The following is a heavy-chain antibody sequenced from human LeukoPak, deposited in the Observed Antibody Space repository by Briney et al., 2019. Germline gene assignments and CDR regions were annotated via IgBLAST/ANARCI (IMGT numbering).Heavy chain of an antibody. CDR3: VRYCTIGVCSRRNFDY. J-gene: IGHJ4*02. CDR2: IKQDGSDR. CDR1: GFSVSSYW. Sequence: PGGSLRPSCGVSGFSVSSYWMSWVRQAPGKGLEWVASIKQDGSDRYYVDSVKGRFTIARDDAKNSLYLQMNSLRAEDTAVYYCVRYCTIGVCSRRNFDYWGQGTLVTVSS. V-gene: IGHV3-7*01. D-gene: IGHD2-8*01.